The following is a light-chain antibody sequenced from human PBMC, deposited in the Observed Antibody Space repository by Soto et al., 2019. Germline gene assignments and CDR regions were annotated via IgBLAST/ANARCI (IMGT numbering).Light chain of an antibody. CDR2: AAS. Sequence: AIQMTQSPSSLSASVGDRVTITCRASQIIRNDLGWYQQKPGKAPKLLIYAASRLQTGVPSRFLGSGSGTDFTLTISSRQPEEFATYYCLQDYNYPRTFGQGTKVEI. CDR1: QIIRND. CDR3: LQDYNYPRT. J-gene: IGKJ1*01. V-gene: IGKV1-6*01.